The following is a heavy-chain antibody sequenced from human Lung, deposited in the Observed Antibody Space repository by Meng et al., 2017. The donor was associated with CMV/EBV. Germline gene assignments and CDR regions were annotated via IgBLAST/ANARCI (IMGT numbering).Heavy chain of an antibody. Sequence: SETLSLTCAVSGGSSSSYYWSWIRQPPGKRLEWIGYIYYSGSTSYNPSLKSRVTISVDTSKNQFSLKLSSVTAADTAVYYCARGSGYYGSGSYYSRYYYGMDVWGQGTMVTVSS. J-gene: IGHJ6*02. V-gene: IGHV4-59*01. CDR3: ARGSGYYGSGSYYSRYYYGMDV. CDR1: GGSSSSYY. CDR2: IYYSGST. D-gene: IGHD3-10*01.